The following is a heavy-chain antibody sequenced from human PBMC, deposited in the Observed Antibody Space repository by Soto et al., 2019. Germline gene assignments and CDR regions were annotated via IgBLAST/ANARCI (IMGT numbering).Heavy chain of an antibody. J-gene: IGHJ6*02. CDR1: GGSISSGDYY. CDR2: IYYSGST. V-gene: IGHV4-30-4*01. Sequence: PSETLSLTCTVSGGSISSGDYYWSWIRQPPWKGLEWIGYIYYSGSTYYNPSLKSRVTISVDTSKNQFSLKLSSVTAADTAVYYCARGVLLWFGELSPNDGMDVWGQGTTVTVSS. D-gene: IGHD3-10*01. CDR3: ARGVLLWFGELSPNDGMDV.